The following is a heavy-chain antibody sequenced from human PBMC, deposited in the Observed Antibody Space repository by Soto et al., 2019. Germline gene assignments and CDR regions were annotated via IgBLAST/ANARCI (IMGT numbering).Heavy chain of an antibody. CDR1: GVSIHNSHSF. D-gene: IGHD2-21*01. CDR2: VYHNGGA. Sequence: PSETLSLTCTVSGVSIHNSHSFWAWIRQPPGKGLQFIASVYHNGGAHYNSSLKSRVTISVDTANNQVSRRMRSLTAADTAFYYCGRVVEGATRHTDPDSWGQGILVTSPQ. V-gene: IGHV4-39*01. CDR3: GRVVEGATRHTDPDS. J-gene: IGHJ5*01.